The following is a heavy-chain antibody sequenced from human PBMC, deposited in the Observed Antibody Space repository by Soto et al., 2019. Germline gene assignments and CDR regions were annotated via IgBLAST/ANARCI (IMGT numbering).Heavy chain of an antibody. CDR3: ARVRVAYCGGDCYSNAFDI. V-gene: IGHV3-7*01. Sequence: GESLKISCAASGFTFSSYWMSWVRQAPGKGLEWVANIKQDGSEKYYVDFVKGRFTISRDNAKNSLYLQMNSLRAEDTAVYYCARVRVAYCGGDCYSNAFDIWGQGTMVTVSS. J-gene: IGHJ3*02. D-gene: IGHD2-21*01. CDR1: GFTFSSYW. CDR2: IKQDGSEK.